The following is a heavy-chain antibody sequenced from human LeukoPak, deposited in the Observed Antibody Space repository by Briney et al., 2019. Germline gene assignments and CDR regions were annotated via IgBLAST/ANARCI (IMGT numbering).Heavy chain of an antibody. CDR1: GFTFSSYG. D-gene: IGHD3-22*01. V-gene: IGHV3-30*18. CDR2: ISYDGGNK. J-gene: IGHJ3*02. Sequence: PGGSLRLSCAASGFTFSSYGMHWVRQTPGKGLEWVAVISYDGGNKYYADSVKGRFTISRDNSKNTLYLQMNSLRAEDTAVYYCAKGRVDYYDSSDAFDIWGQGTMVTVSS. CDR3: AKGRVDYYDSSDAFDI.